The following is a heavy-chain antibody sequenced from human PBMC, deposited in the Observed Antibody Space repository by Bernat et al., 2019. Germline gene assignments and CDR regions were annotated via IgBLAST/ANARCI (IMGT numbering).Heavy chain of an antibody. Sequence: EVQVVESGGGLVQPGGSLRLSCAASGFTFSDYSMNWVRQAPGKGLEWVSYISSSVTIHYADSVKDRFTISRDNAKSSLYLQINSLRAEDTAVYYCARDHNWAFDYWGQGTLVTVSS. CDR3: ARDHNWAFDY. D-gene: IGHD1-20*01. CDR1: GFTFSDYS. CDR2: ISSSVTI. J-gene: IGHJ4*02. V-gene: IGHV3-48*01.